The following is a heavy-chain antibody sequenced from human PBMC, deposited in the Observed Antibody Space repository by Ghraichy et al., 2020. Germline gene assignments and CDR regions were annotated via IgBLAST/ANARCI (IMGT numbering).Heavy chain of an antibody. J-gene: IGHJ6*02. CDR1: GFTFSSYI. Sequence: GGSLRLSCAASGFTFSSYIMNWVRQAPGKGLEWVSSISSSSSYIYYADSVKGRFTISRDNAKNSLYLQMNSLRAEDTAVYYCARDQRLWFVLEGYYYGMDVWGQGTTVTVSS. CDR3: ARDQRLWFVLEGYYYGMDV. D-gene: IGHD3-10*01. CDR2: ISSSSSYI. V-gene: IGHV3-21*01.